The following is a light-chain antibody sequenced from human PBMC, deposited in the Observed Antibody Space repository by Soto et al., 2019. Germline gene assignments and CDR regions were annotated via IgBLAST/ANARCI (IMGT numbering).Light chain of an antibody. CDR1: QSISRY. V-gene: IGKV3-20*01. CDR2: GAS. CDR3: QQYGSSPPT. Sequence: IVLTQSPGTLSLSPGERTTLSCRASQSISRYVAWYQQKPRQGPRLLIYGASSRATGIPDRFSGSGSGTDFTLTISRLEPEDFAVYYCQQYGSSPPTFGQGTKVDIK. J-gene: IGKJ1*01.